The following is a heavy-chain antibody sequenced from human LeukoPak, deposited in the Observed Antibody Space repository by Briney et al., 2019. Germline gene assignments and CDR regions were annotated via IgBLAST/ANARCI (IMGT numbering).Heavy chain of an antibody. J-gene: IGHJ4*02. CDR2: IYSGGST. V-gene: IGHV3-66*01. CDR1: GFTFSDYY. Sequence: GGSLRLSCAASGFTFSDYYMSWIRQAPGKGLEWVSVIYSGGSTYYADSVKGRFTISRDNSKNTLYLQMNSLRAEDTAVYYCASLGSVTVPFDYWGQGTLVTVSS. D-gene: IGHD3-10*01. CDR3: ASLGSVTVPFDY.